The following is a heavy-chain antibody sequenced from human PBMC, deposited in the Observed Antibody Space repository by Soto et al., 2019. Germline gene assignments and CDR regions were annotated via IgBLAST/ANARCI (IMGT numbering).Heavy chain of an antibody. Sequence: PGESLKISCKGSGYSFTSYWIGWVRQMPGKGLEWMGIIYPGDSDTRYSPSFQGQVTISADKSISTAYLQWSSLKASDTAMYYCARVRGYDFDYYYYMDVWGKGTTVTVSS. D-gene: IGHD5-12*01. CDR1: GYSFTSYW. J-gene: IGHJ6*03. CDR2: IYPGDSDT. CDR3: ARVRGYDFDYYYYMDV. V-gene: IGHV5-51*01.